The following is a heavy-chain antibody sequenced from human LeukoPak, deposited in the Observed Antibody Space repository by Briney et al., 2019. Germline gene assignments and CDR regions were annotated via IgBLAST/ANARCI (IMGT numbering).Heavy chain of an antibody. CDR1: GGSISRYY. CDR3: AIRETSSGWYVY. D-gene: IGHD6-19*01. V-gene: IGHV4-4*07. CDR2: IYTSGST. Sequence: SETLSLTCTVSGGSISRYYWSWIRQPAGKGLEWIGRIYTSGSTNYNPSLKSRVTISVDTSKNQFSLKLSSVTAADTAVYYCAIRETSSGWYVYWGQGTLVTVSS. J-gene: IGHJ4*02.